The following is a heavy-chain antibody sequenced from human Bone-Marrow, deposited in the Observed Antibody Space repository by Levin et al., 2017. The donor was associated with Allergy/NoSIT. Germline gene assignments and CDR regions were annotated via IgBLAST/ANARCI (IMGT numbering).Heavy chain of an antibody. CDR3: ARDRRFVVVVAALFDY. J-gene: IGHJ4*02. CDR1: GFTFSSYS. D-gene: IGHD2-15*01. CDR2: ISSSSSYI. V-gene: IGHV3-21*01. Sequence: GGSLRLSCAASGFTFSSYSMNWVRQAPGKGLEWVSSISSSSSYIYYADSVKGRFTISRDNAKNSLYLQMNSLRAEDTAVYYCARDRRFVVVVAALFDYWGQGTLVTVSS.